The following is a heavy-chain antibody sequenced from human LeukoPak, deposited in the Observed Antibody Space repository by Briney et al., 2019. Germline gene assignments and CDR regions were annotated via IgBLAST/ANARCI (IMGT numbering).Heavy chain of an antibody. CDR2: MNPNIDKT. V-gene: IGHV1-8*01. CDR3: ARGRPGLASAGIYDF. D-gene: IGHD6-13*01. J-gene: IGHJ4*02. CDR1: GYTFTSSD. Sequence: GASVKVSCKASGYTFTSSDINWVRQATGQGLAWLGWMNPNIDKTGFARNFQGRVTMTKNISISTASMEVTSLTYEDTAIYYCARGRPGLASAGIYDFWGQGTLITVSS.